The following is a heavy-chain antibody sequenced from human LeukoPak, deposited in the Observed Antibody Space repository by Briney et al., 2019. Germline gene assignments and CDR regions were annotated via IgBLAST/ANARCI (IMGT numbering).Heavy chain of an antibody. CDR3: ARDSDYYDSSGPFDL. Sequence: GGSLRLSCAASGFTFSIYSMNWVRQAPGKGLEWVSYISSSSSTIYYADSVKGRFTISRDNAKNSLYLQMNSLRAEDTAVYYCARDSDYYDSSGPFDLWGRGTLVTVSS. D-gene: IGHD3-22*01. CDR1: GFTFSIYS. J-gene: IGHJ2*01. V-gene: IGHV3-48*01. CDR2: ISSSSSTI.